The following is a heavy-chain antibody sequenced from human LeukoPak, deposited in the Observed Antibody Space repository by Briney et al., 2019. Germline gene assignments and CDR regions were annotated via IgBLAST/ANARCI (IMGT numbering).Heavy chain of an antibody. Sequence: GESLKISCAASGFTFSSYAMNWVRQAPGKGLEWVSSITRSSSYIYYADSVKGRFTISRDNAKNSLFLQVNSLRAEDTALYYCATSGSGGNYPLDYWGQGTLVTVSS. V-gene: IGHV3-21*01. CDR1: GFTFSSYA. J-gene: IGHJ4*02. CDR2: ITRSSSYI. CDR3: ATSGSGGNYPLDY. D-gene: IGHD1-26*01.